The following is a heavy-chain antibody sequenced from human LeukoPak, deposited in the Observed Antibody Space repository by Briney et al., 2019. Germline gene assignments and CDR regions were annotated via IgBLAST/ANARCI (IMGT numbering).Heavy chain of an antibody. CDR1: GGSISSSSYY. V-gene: IGHV4-39*07. CDR2: IYYSGST. J-gene: IGHJ6*04. D-gene: IGHD4-17*01. CDR3: ARDDYGDYAV. Sequence: PSETLSLTCTVSGGSISSSSYYWGWIRQPPGKGLEWIGSIYYSGSTYYNPSLKSRVTISVDTSKNQFSLKLSSVTAADTAVYYCARDDYGDYAVWGKGTTVTVSS.